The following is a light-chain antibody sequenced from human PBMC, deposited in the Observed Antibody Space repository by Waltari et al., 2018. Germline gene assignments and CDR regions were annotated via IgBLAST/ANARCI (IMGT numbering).Light chain of an antibody. CDR3: QQYYSYPLLT. CDR1: QGISSY. CDR2: GAS. Sequence: AIRITQSPSSLSASTGDRVTITCRASQGISSYLAWYQQKPGKAPKLLIYGASTLQSGVPSRFSGSGSGTDFTLTISCLQSEDFATYYCQQYYSYPLLTFGGGTKVEIK. J-gene: IGKJ4*01. V-gene: IGKV1-8*01.